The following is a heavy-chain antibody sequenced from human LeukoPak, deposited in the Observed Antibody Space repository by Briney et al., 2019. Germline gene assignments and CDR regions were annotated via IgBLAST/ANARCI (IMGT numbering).Heavy chain of an antibody. CDR3: AREYYYDSSGYYYGYYYYGMDV. D-gene: IGHD3-22*01. Sequence: LSLTCAVYGGSFSGYYWSWIRQAPGKGLEWVSYISGSGTTIYYADSVKGRFTISRDNAKNSLYLQMNSLRAEDTAVYYCAREYYYDSSGYYYGYYYYGMDVWGQGTTVTVSS. CDR2: ISGSGTTI. V-gene: IGHV3-11*01. J-gene: IGHJ6*02. CDR1: GGSFSGYY.